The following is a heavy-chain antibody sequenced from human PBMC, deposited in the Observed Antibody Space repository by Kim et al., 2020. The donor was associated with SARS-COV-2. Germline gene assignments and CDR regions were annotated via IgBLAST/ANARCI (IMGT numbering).Heavy chain of an antibody. CDR3: ARRQRLITMVRGVISCWFDP. D-gene: IGHD3-10*01. CDR1: GGSISSSSYY. V-gene: IGHV4-39*01. Sequence: SETLSLTCTVSGGSISSSSYYWGWIRQPPGKGLEWIGSIYYSGSTYYNPSLKSRVTISVDTSKNQFSLKLSSVTAADTAMYYCARRQRLITMVRGVISCWFDPWGQGTLVTVSS. J-gene: IGHJ5*02. CDR2: IYYSGST.